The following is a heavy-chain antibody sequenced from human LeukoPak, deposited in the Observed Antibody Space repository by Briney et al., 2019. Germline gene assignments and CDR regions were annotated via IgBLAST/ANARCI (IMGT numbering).Heavy chain of an antibody. V-gene: IGHV1-8*01. CDR3: ARVVISEGDAFDI. J-gene: IGHJ3*02. D-gene: IGHD3-22*01. CDR2: MNPNSGNA. CDR1: GYTFTSYD. Sequence: RASVKVSCKASGYTFTSYDINWVRQATGQGLEWMGWMNPNSGNAGYAQKFQGRVTMTRNTSISTAYMELSSLRSEDTAVYYCARVVISEGDAFDIWGQGTMVTVSS.